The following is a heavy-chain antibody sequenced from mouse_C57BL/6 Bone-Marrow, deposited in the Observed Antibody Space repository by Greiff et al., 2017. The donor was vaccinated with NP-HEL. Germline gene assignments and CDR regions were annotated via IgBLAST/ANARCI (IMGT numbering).Heavy chain of an antibody. D-gene: IGHD1-1*01. Sequence: EVQVVESGGGLVQPGGSLSLSCAASGFTFTDYYMSWVRQPPGKALEWLGFIRNKANGYTTEYSASVKGRFTISRDNSQSILYLQMNALRAEDSATYYCARYIAITTVVARYFDVWGTGTTVTVSS. CDR1: GFTFTDYY. CDR3: ARYIAITTVVARYFDV. CDR2: IRNKANGYTT. J-gene: IGHJ1*03. V-gene: IGHV7-3*01.